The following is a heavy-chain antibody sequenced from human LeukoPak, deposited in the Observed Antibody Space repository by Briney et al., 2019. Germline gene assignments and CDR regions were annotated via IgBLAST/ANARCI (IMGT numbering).Heavy chain of an antibody. CDR1: GGSISSYY. Sequence: PSETLSLTCSVSGGSISSYYWSWIRQPAGKGLEWIGRVYTGGSTNYNPSLKSRVTMSVDTFNNQLSLELSSVTAADTAVYYCARDWQYSDSSGYYSYYMDVWGKGTTVTVSS. V-gene: IGHV4-4*07. D-gene: IGHD3-22*01. J-gene: IGHJ6*03. CDR2: VYTGGST. CDR3: ARDWQYSDSSGYYSYYMDV.